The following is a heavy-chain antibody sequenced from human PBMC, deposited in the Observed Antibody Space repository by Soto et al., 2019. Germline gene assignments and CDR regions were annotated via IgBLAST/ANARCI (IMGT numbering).Heavy chain of an antibody. CDR2: MNPNGGNT. J-gene: IGHJ6*02. CDR1: GYTFTSYA. D-gene: IGHD3-10*01. CDR3: ARGRGLLNYYSYCMDV. Sequence: ASVKVSCKASGYTFTSYAINWVRQSTGQGLEWMGWMNPNGGNTAYTDQFQGRITMTRNTSIGTFYMELSSLRSDDTAVYYCARGRGLLNYYSYCMDVWGQGXTVTVSS. V-gene: IGHV1-8*01.